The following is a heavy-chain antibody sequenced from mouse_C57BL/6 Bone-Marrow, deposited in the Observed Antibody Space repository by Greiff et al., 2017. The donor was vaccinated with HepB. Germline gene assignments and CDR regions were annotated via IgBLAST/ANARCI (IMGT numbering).Heavy chain of an antibody. Sequence: VQLKQSGAELVRPGASVKLSCTASGFNINDYYMHWVKQRPEQGLEWIGRIDPEDGDTEYAPKFQGKATMTADTSYNTAYLQLSSLTSDDTAVYYCTQLLRGFADWGQGTLVTVSA. D-gene: IGHD2-1*01. J-gene: IGHJ3*01. CDR3: TQLLRGFAD. CDR1: GFNINDYY. CDR2: IDPEDGDT. V-gene: IGHV14-1*01.